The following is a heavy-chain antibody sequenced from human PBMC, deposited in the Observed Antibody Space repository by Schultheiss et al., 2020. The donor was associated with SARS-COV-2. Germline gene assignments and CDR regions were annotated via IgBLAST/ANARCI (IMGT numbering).Heavy chain of an antibody. CDR2: INSDGSST. J-gene: IGHJ4*02. D-gene: IGHD5-12*01. CDR1: GFTFDDYA. Sequence: GGSLRLSCAASGFTFDDYAMHWVRQAPGKGLEWVSRINSDGSSTSYADSVKGRFTISRDNAKNSLYLQMNSLRAEDTAVYYCARDVATILGYFDYWGQGTLVTVSS. V-gene: IGHV3-74*01. CDR3: ARDVATILGYFDY.